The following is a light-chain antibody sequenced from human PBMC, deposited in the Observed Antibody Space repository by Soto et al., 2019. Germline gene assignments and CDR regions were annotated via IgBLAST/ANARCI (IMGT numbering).Light chain of an antibody. V-gene: IGLV2-14*01. CDR1: SSDGGGYNY. CDR2: EVS. CDR3: SSYTSSSVV. Sequence: QSALTQPASVSGSPGQSITISCTGTSSDGGGYNYVSWYQQHPGKAPKLMIYEVSNRPSRVSNRFSGSKSGNTASLTISGLQAEDEADYYCSSYTSSSVVFGGGTKVTVL. J-gene: IGLJ2*01.